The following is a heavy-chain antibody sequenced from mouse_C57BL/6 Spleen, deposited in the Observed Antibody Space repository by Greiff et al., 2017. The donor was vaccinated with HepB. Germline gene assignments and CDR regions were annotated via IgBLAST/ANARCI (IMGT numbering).Heavy chain of an antibody. V-gene: IGHV1-72*01. D-gene: IGHD2-13*01. CDR1: GYTFTSYW. CDR2: IDPKSGGT. J-gene: IGHJ1*03. CDR3: ARGDGDPWYFDV. Sequence: QVQLQQPGAELVKPGASVKLSCKASGYTFTSYWMHWVKQRPGRGLEWIGRIDPKSGGTKYNEKFKSKATLTVDKTSSTAYMQLSSLTSEDAAVYYCARGDGDPWYFDVWGTGATVTVSS.